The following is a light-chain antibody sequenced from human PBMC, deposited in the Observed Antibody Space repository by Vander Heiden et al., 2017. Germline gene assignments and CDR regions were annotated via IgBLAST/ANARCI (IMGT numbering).Light chain of an antibody. CDR1: SSDVGTYNY. CDR2: EVS. Sequence: QSALTPPPPASGSPAQSVPISCTGASSDVGTYNYDSWYQQHPGKAPKLMIYEVSKRPSGVPDRFSGSKSGNTASLTVSGLQPEDEADYYCSSYAGSNTYVFGTGTKVTVL. J-gene: IGLJ1*01. CDR3: SSYAGSNTYV. V-gene: IGLV2-8*01.